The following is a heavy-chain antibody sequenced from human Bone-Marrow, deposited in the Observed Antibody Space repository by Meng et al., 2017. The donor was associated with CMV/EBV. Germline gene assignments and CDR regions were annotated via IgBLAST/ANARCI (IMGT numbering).Heavy chain of an antibody. D-gene: IGHD3-3*01. J-gene: IGHJ1*01. CDR2: ISSSSSYI. Sequence: GESLKISCAASGFTFSTYSMSWVRQAPGKGLEWVSSISSSSSYIYYADSVKGRFTISRDNAKNSLYLQMNSLRAEDTAVYYCARINGPFWSGSFQHWGQGTLVIVSS. CDR1: GFTFSTYS. V-gene: IGHV3-21*01. CDR3: ARINGPFWSGSFQH.